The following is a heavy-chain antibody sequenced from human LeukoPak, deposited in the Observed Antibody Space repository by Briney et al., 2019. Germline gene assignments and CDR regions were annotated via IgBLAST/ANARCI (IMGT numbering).Heavy chain of an antibody. D-gene: IGHD6-19*01. CDR1: GGSISSSYYY. V-gene: IGHV4-31*03. CDR3: ARDSLGPGSVGSGGLGY. Sequence: SETLSLTCTVSGGSISSSYYYWGWIRQPPGKGLEWIGYIYYSGSTYYNPSLKSRVTISVDTSKNQFSLKLSSVTAADTAVYYCARDSLGPGSVGSGGLGYRGQGTLVTASS. CDR2: IYYSGST. J-gene: IGHJ4*02.